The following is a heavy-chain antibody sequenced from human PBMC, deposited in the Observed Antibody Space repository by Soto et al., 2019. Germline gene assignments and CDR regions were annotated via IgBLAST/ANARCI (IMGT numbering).Heavy chain of an antibody. CDR3: ARDTGDGTFDF. CDR1: GYTFSSYA. V-gene: IGHV1-3*01. J-gene: IGHJ4*02. D-gene: IGHD7-27*01. Sequence: ASVKVSCEACGYTFSSYAMHWVRQAPGQRLEWMGWINAGYGNTKSSQKFQDRVTISRDTSASTAYMELTSLRSEDTAVYYCARDTGDGTFDFWGQGTLVTVSS. CDR2: INAGYGNT.